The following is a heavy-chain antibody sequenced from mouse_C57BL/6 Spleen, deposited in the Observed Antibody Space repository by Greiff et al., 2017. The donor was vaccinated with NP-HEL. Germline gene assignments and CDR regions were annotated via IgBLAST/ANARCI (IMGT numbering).Heavy chain of an antibody. CDR2: IYPGDGDT. Sequence: QVQLKQSGPELVKPGASVKISCKASGYAFSSSWMNWVKQRPGKGLEWIGRIYPGDGDTNYNGKFKGKATLTADKSSSTAYMQLSSLTSEDSAVYFCAREGDSNFFFDYWGQGTTLTVSS. J-gene: IGHJ2*01. CDR1: GYAFSSSW. V-gene: IGHV1-82*01. D-gene: IGHD2-5*01. CDR3: AREGDSNFFFDY.